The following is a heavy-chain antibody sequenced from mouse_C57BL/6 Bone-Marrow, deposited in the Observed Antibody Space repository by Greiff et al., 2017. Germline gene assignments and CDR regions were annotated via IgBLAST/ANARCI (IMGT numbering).Heavy chain of an antibody. Sequence: VQLQQSGPELVKPGASVKLSCKASGYTFTSYDINWVQQTPGQGLEWIGWIYPRDGSTKYPEKFKGKATLSVDTSSSTAYMELHSLTSEVSAVYFCARAYYGSKSWFAYWGQGTLVTVSA. CDR1: GYTFTSYD. V-gene: IGHV1-85*01. J-gene: IGHJ3*01. D-gene: IGHD1-1*01. CDR2: IYPRDGST. CDR3: ARAYYGSKSWFAY.